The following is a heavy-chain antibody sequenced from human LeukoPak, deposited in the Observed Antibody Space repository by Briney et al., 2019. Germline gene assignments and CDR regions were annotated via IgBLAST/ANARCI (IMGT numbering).Heavy chain of an antibody. CDR2: INHSGST. D-gene: IGHD6-6*01. CDR3: ARTGSSSWRYYFDY. J-gene: IGHJ4*02. Sequence: PSETLSLTCAVYGGSFSGYYWSWIRQPPGKGLEWIGEINHSGSTNYNPSLKSRVTISVDTSKNQFSLKLSSVTAADTAVYYCARTGSSSWRYYFDYWGQGTLVTVSS. CDR1: GGSFSGYY. V-gene: IGHV4-34*01.